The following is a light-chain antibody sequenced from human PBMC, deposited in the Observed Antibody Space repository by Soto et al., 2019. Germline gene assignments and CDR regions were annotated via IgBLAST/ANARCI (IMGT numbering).Light chain of an antibody. CDR2: DAS. J-gene: IGKJ5*01. Sequence: EIVLTQSTATLSLSPGERATLSCRASQSVSSYLAWYQQKPGQAPRLLIYDASNRATGIPARFSCSGSGTDFTLTISSLEPEDFAVYSCQQRSNWRITFGQGTRLEIK. V-gene: IGKV3-11*01. CDR3: QQRSNWRIT. CDR1: QSVSSY.